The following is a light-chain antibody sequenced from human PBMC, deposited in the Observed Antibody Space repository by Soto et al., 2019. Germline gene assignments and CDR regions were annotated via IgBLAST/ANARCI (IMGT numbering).Light chain of an antibody. J-gene: IGKJ1*01. CDR1: QSIGSF. CDR2: TTS. Sequence: DIQMTQSPSSLSASVGDRVTITCRASQSIGSFLDWYQQIPGKAPKLLIYTTSVLQSGVTSRFSGSGSGTDFTLTITSLQPEDFATYYCQRSYITPWTFGQGTTVEVK. V-gene: IGKV1-39*01. CDR3: QRSYITPWT.